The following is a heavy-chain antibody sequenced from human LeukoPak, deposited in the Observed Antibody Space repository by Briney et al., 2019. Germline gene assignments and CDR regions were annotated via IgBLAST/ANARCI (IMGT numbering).Heavy chain of an antibody. CDR3: ARGPGLTAILNWFDP. CDR2: INPKSGGT. J-gene: IGHJ5*02. V-gene: IGHV1-2*02. Sequence: ASVKVSCKASGYTFSGYYMHWVRQAPGQGLEWMGWINPKSGGTNYAQKFQGRVTMTRDTSISTVYMELSRLRSDDTAVYNCARGPGLTAILNWFDPWGHGTLVTVSS. CDR1: GYTFSGYY. D-gene: IGHD1-14*01.